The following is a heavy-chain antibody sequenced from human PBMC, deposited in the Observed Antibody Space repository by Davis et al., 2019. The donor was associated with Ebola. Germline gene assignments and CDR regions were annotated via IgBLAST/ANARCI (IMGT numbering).Heavy chain of an antibody. J-gene: IGHJ6*04. Sequence: GESLKISCAASGFTFSTYSMNWVRQAPEKGLEWVSSISSGSSYIYYADSVKGRFTISRDNAKNSLYLQMNSLRAEDTAVYYCARDQGTPYGDYGMDVWGKGTTVTVSS. CDR1: GFTFSTYS. D-gene: IGHD4-17*01. CDR2: ISSGSSYI. CDR3: ARDQGTPYGDYGMDV. V-gene: IGHV3-21*01.